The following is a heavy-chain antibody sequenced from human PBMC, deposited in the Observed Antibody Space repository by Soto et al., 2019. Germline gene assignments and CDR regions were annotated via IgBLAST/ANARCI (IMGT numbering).Heavy chain of an antibody. J-gene: IGHJ4*02. V-gene: IGHV1-46*01. D-gene: IGHD1-20*01. CDR1: GYAFTSYY. Sequence: GXSVKVTWKASGYAFTSYYMHLVRQAPGQGLEWMGIINPSGGSTSYAQKFQGRVTMTRDTSTSTVYMELRSLRSEDTAVYYCASEYNWNYLGYWGQGTLVTVSS. CDR2: INPSGGST. CDR3: ASEYNWNYLGY.